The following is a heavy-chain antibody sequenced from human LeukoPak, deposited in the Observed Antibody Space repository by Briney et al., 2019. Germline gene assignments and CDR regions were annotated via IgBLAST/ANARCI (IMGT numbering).Heavy chain of an antibody. CDR1: GGSISSSSYY. V-gene: IGHV4-39*01. CDR3: ARLPRNYYDSSGYVY. CDR2: IYYSGST. D-gene: IGHD3-22*01. J-gene: IGHJ4*02. Sequence: SETLSLTCTVPGGSISSSSYYWGWIRQPPGKGLEWIGSIYYSGSTYYNPSLKSRVTISVDTSKNQFSQKLSSVTAADTAVYYCARLPRNYYDSSGYVYWGQGTLVTVSS.